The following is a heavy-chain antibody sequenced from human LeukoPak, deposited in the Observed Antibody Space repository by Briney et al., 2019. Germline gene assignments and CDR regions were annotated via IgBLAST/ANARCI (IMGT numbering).Heavy chain of an antibody. V-gene: IGHV3-21*01. CDR1: GFTFSSYA. J-gene: IGHJ4*02. D-gene: IGHD4-17*01. CDR2: ISSSSSYI. Sequence: PGGSLRLSCAASGFTFSSYAMSWVRQAPGKGLEWVSAISSSSSYIYYADSVKGRFTISRDNAKNSLYLQMNSLRAEDTAVYYCARELRPTVTKAPFDYWGQGTLVTVSS. CDR3: ARELRPTVTKAPFDY.